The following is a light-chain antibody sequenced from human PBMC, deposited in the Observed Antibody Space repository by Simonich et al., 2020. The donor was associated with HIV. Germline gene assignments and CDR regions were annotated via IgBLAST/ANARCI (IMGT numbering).Light chain of an antibody. CDR3: QQYYITPLT. CDR1: QSVSSN. V-gene: IGKV3-15*01. J-gene: IGKJ4*01. CDR2: GAS. Sequence: EIVMTQSPATLSVSPGERAPLSCRASQSVSSNLAWYQQKPGQAPRLLIYGASTRATGIPARFSGSGSGTEFTLTISSLQPEDFATYYCQQYYITPLTFGGGTKVEIK.